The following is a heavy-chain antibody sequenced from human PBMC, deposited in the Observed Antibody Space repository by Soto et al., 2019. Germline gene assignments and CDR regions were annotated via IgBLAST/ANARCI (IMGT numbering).Heavy chain of an antibody. J-gene: IGHJ6*02. CDR3: ARSQGSSTSLEIYYYYYYGMDV. Sequence: QVQLEQSGAEVKKPGSSVKVSCKASGGTFSSYAISWVRQAPGQGLEWMGGIIPISGTANYAQKFQGRVTITADESTTTAQMELSSLRSEDTAVYYCARSQGSSTSLEIYYYYYYGMDVWGQGTTVTVSS. D-gene: IGHD2-2*01. CDR2: IIPISGTA. CDR1: GGTFSSYA. V-gene: IGHV1-69*01.